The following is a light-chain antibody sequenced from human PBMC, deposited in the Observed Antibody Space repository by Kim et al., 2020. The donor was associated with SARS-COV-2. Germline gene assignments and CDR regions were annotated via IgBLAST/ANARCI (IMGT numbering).Light chain of an antibody. CDR1: SGSVSTTYY. CDR2: STN. Sequence: QTAVTQEPSPSVSPGGTVTLTCGFNSGSVSTTYYPSWYQQTPGHAPRTRIYSTNTRSSGVPDRFSGSILGNKAALTSTGAQADDESDYYCALYMGSGISVFGGGTQLTVL. V-gene: IGLV8-61*01. J-gene: IGLJ3*02. CDR3: ALYMGSGISV.